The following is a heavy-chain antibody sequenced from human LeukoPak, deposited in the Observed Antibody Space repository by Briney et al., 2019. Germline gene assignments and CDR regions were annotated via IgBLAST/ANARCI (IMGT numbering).Heavy chain of an antibody. D-gene: IGHD2-21*01. J-gene: IGHJ5*01. V-gene: IGHV3-23*01. CDR3: ANSFGYSPS. Sequence: GGSLKLSCAASGFTFTDSDMIWVRQAPGQGLEWVSGITGSGGTTFYADSVKGGFAISRDNSKNTVSLQMNSLRGEDTAIYYCANSFGYSPSWGQGTLVTVSS. CDR2: ITGSGGTT. CDR1: GFTFTDSD.